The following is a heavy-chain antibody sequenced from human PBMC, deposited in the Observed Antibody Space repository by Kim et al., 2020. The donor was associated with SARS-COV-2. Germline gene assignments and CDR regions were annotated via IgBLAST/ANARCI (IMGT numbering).Heavy chain of an antibody. V-gene: IGHV3-9*01. Sequence: GGSLRLSCAASGFTFDDYAIHWVRQAPGKGLEWVSSISWNSGNIGYADSVKGRFTISRDNAKNSLYLQMNSLRAEDTALYYCAKAYYDFWSGYFDYWGQGALVTVSS. CDR2: ISWNSGNI. CDR1: GFTFDDYA. D-gene: IGHD3-3*01. CDR3: AKAYYDFWSGYFDY. J-gene: IGHJ4*02.